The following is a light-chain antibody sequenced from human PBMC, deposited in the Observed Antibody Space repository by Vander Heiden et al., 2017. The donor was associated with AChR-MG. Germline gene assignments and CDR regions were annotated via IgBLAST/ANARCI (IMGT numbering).Light chain of an antibody. CDR2: AAS. CDR3: QQSYSTPLT. CDR1: QGISSY. Sequence: IQMTQSPSSLSASVADRVTITCLASQGISSYLNWYQQKPGKAPKLLIYAASSLQSGAASRCSGSGWGTDFTLTISSLQPEDFATYYCQQSYSTPLTFGGGTKVEIK. J-gene: IGKJ4*01. V-gene: IGKV1-39*01.